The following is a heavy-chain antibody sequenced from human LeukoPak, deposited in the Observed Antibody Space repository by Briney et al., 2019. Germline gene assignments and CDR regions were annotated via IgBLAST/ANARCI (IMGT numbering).Heavy chain of an antibody. V-gene: IGHV4-39*07. D-gene: IGHD6-19*01. CDR1: GGSISSSSYY. Sequence: SETLSLTCTVSGGSISSSSYYWGWIRQPPGKGLEWIGSIYHSGSTYYNPSLKGRVIISVDTSKNQFSLKLSSVTAADTAIYYCASRVRGSGWYGIDYWGQGTLVTVSS. J-gene: IGHJ4*02. CDR3: ASRVRGSGWYGIDY. CDR2: IYHSGST.